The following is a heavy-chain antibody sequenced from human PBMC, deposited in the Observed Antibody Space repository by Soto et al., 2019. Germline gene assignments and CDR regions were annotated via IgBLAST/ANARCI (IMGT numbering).Heavy chain of an antibody. CDR3: ARGGRYWSSTSCYEKAFDI. V-gene: IGHV1-46*03. Sequence: QVQLVQSGAEVKKPGASVKVSCKASGYTFTSYYMHWVRQAPGQGLECMVIINPSGGSTSYAQKLQGRVTMTRYTSTRTVYMELSSLRSEDTAVYYCARGGRYWSSTSCYEKAFDIWGQGTMVTVSS. J-gene: IGHJ3*02. CDR2: INPSGGST. D-gene: IGHD2-2*01. CDR1: GYTFTSYY.